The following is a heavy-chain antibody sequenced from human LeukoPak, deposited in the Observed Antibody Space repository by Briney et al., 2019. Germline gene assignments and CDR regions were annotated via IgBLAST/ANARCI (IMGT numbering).Heavy chain of an antibody. J-gene: IGHJ4*02. D-gene: IGHD5-12*01. Sequence: ASVKVSCKASGGTFSSYAISWVRQAPGQGLEWMGGIIPIFGTANYAQKFQGRVTVTRDTSTSTVYMELSSLRSEDTALYYCARDRARGYSGYDLGYWGQGTLVTVSS. V-gene: IGHV1-69*05. CDR3: ARDRARGYSGYDLGY. CDR2: IIPIFGTA. CDR1: GGTFSSYA.